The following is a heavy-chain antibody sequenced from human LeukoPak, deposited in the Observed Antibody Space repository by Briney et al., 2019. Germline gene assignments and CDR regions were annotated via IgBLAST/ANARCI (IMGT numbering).Heavy chain of an antibody. CDR1: GGSISSRSHY. D-gene: IGHD3-10*01. Sequence: SETLSLTCTVSGGSISSRSHYWAWVRQPPGKGLEWIGSIYYSGNTYYNPSLKSRVTISVDTSKNQFSLKLSSVTAADTAVYYCAREWRVYGSGSYYNEFWFDPWGQGTLVTVSS. V-gene: IGHV4-39*07. CDR2: IYYSGNT. CDR3: AREWRVYGSGSYYNEFWFDP. J-gene: IGHJ5*02.